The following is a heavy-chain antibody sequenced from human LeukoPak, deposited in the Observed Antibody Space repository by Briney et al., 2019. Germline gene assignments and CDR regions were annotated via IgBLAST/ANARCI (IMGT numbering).Heavy chain of an antibody. CDR1: GYTFTSYD. CDR3: ARTRGVGYYDSSGLVDY. V-gene: IGHV1-8*03. CDR2: MNPNSGNT. D-gene: IGHD3-22*01. Sequence: ASVKVSCKASGYTFTSYDINWVRQATGQGLEWMGWMNPNSGNTGYAQKFQGRVTITRNTSISTAYMELSSLRSEDTAVYYCARTRGVGYYDSSGLVDYWGQGTLVTVSS. J-gene: IGHJ4*02.